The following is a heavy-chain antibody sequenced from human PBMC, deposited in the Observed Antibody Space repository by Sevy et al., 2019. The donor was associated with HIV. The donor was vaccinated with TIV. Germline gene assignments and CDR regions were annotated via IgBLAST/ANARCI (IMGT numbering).Heavy chain of an antibody. V-gene: IGHV4-34*01. CDR1: GGSFSGYY. CDR3: ARFRNRYSYGPIYFDY. Sequence: SETLSLTCAVYGGSFSGYYWSWIRQPPGKGLEWIGEINDSGSTNYNPSLKSRVTISVDTSKNQFSLKLSSVTDADTAVYYCARFRNRYSYGPIYFDYWGQGTLVTVSS. D-gene: IGHD5-18*01. CDR2: INDSGST. J-gene: IGHJ4*02.